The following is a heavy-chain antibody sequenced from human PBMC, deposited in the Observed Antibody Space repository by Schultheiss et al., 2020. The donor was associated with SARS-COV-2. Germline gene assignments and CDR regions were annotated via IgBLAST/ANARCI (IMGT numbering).Heavy chain of an antibody. Sequence: SETLSLTCAVYGGSFSGYYWSWIRQPPGKGLEWIGEINHSGSTNYNPSLKSRVTISVDTSKNQFSLKLSSVTAADTAVYYCARAATVTTWGMDVWGQGTTVTVSS. V-gene: IGHV4-34*01. D-gene: IGHD4-11*01. CDR3: ARAATVTTWGMDV. J-gene: IGHJ6*02. CDR1: GGSFSGYY. CDR2: INHSGST.